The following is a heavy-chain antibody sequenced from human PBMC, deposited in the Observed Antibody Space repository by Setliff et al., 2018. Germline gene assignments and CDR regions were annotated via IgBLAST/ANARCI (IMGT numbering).Heavy chain of an antibody. V-gene: IGHV4-34*01. D-gene: IGHD2-21*01. CDR2: INQSGDT. CDR3: AREYVVISFVRNTHSHYGMDV. J-gene: IGHJ6*02. CDR1: GGSFSDYY. Sequence: ASETLSLTCTVYGGSFSDYYWGWIRQSPGKRPEWIAEINQSGDTNYNPSLKGRVTISVDTSRNQFSLNLTSVTAADTALYFCAREYVVISFVRNTHSHYGMDVWGQGTTVTVSS.